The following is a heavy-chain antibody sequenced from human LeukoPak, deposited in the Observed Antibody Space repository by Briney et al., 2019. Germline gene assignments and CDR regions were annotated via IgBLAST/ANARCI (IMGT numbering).Heavy chain of an antibody. Sequence: ASVKVSCKASGYTFTGYYMHWVRQAPGQGLEWMGWINPNSGGTNYAQKFQGRVTMTRDTSISTAYMELSRLRSDDTAVYYCARDSSGSNNWFDPWGQGTLVTVSS. CDR1: GYTFTGYY. D-gene: IGHD3-22*01. V-gene: IGHV1-2*02. CDR3: ARDSSGSNNWFDP. CDR2: INPNSGGT. J-gene: IGHJ5*02.